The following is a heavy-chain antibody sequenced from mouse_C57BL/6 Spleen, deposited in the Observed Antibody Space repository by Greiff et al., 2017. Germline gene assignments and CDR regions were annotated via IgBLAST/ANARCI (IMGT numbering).Heavy chain of an antibody. CDR1: GFNIKDYY. V-gene: IGHV14-1*01. CDR3: TTDYYGSSPAY. CDR2: IDPEDGDT. J-gene: IGHJ3*01. D-gene: IGHD1-1*01. Sequence: VQLQQSGAELVRPGASVKLSCTASGFNIKDYYMHWVKQRPEQGLEWIGRIDPEDGDTEYAPKFQGKATMTADTSSNTAYLQLSSLTSEDTAVYYWTTDYYGSSPAYWGQGTLVTVSA.